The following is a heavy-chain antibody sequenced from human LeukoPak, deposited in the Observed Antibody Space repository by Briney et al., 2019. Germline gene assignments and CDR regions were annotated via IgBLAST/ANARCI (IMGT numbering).Heavy chain of an antibody. CDR3: TRTLAG. J-gene: IGHJ4*02. V-gene: IGHV3-73*01. Sequence: PGGSLRLSCAASGFTFSNAGIHWVRQASGKGLEWVGRIRSKANNHETSYSVSVRGRFTISRDDSKNTAYLQMNSLKIEDTAVYYCTRTLAGWGQGTLVTVSS. CDR1: GFTFSNAG. CDR2: IRSKANNHET.